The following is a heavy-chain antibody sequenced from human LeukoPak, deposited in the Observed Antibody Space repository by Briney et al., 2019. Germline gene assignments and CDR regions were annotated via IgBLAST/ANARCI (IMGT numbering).Heavy chain of an antibody. V-gene: IGHV3-7*01. CDR2: IKQDGSEK. J-gene: IGHJ6*02. Sequence: GGSLRLSCAASGFTFSSYWMSWVRQAPGKWLEWVANIKQDGSEKYYVDSVKGRFTISRDNAKNSLYLQMNSLRAEDTAVYYCARVRYSSSWYYYYYYGMDVWGQGTTVTVSS. CDR1: GFTFSSYW. CDR3: ARVRYSSSWYYYYYYGMDV. D-gene: IGHD6-13*01.